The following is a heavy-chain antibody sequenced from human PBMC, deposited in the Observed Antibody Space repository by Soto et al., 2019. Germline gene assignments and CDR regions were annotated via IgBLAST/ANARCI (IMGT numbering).Heavy chain of an antibody. V-gene: IGHV1-69*13. CDR1: GVTFSSYA. J-gene: IGHJ6*02. Sequence: GASVKLSCKASGVTFSSYAISWLRHAPGQGLEWMGGIIPIFGTANYAQKFQGRVTITADESTSTAYMELSSLRAEDTAVYYCARGYDFWSGYYYPYGMDVWGQGTTVTVSS. D-gene: IGHD3-3*01. CDR3: ARGYDFWSGYYYPYGMDV. CDR2: IIPIFGTA.